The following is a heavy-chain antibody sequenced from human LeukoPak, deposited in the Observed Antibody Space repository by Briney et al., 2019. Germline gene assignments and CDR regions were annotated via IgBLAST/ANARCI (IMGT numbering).Heavy chain of an antibody. V-gene: IGHV4-30-4*01. CDR3: ARSDGYYFDY. J-gene: IGHJ4*02. D-gene: IGHD2-21*02. CDR1: GGSISSGDYY. CDR2: IYYSGST. Sequence: SQTLSLTCTVSGGSISSGDYYWRWIRQPPGTGLGWIGYIYYSGSTYYNPSLKSRVTISVDTSKNQFSLKLSSVTAADTAVYYCARSDGYYFDYWGQGTLVTVSS.